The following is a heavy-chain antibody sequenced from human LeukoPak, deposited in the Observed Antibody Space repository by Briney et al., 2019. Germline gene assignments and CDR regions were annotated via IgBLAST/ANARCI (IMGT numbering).Heavy chain of an antibody. CDR2: IYYTGTT. CDR1: GGSISNYY. Sequence: SETLSLTCTISGGSISNYYWSWIRQPPGKALQWIGYIYYTGTTKYNPSLKSRATISLDTSKNQFSLKLTSVTAADTALFFCARGYDIDVWGQGTTVTVSS. V-gene: IGHV4-59*01. CDR3: ARGYDIDV. J-gene: IGHJ6*02.